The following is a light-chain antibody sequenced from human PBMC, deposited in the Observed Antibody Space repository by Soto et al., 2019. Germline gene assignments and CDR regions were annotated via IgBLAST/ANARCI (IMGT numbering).Light chain of an antibody. CDR2: DAS. CDR1: QSVSNY. V-gene: IGKV3-11*01. Sequence: EIVLTRSPATLSLSPGGRATLSCRASQSVSNYLAWYQQKPGQAPRLLIYDASNRASGIPARFSGSGSGTDFTLTISSLEPEDFAVYYCQQRSGWPPLTFGGGTKVEIK. J-gene: IGKJ4*01. CDR3: QQRSGWPPLT.